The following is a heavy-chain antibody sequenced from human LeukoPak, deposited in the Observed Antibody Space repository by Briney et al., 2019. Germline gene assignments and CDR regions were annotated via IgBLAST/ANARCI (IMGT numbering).Heavy chain of an antibody. CDR1: GFTFSSYSM. J-gene: IGHJ6*03. V-gene: IGHV4-4*02. CDR2: IYHSGST. Sequence: PGGSLRLSCAASGFTFSSYSMNWVRQAPGKGLEWVGEIYHSGSTNYNPSLKSRVTISVDKSKNQFSLNLNSVTAADTAVYYCARPYQYYMDVWGKGTTVTVSS. CDR3: ARPYQYYMDV.